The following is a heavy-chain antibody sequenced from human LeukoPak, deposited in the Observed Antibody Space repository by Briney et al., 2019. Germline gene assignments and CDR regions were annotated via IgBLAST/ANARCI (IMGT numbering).Heavy chain of an antibody. J-gene: IGHJ3*02. CDR3: ARIRQWVSHDAFDI. Sequence: SVKVSCKASRGTFSSYVISWVRQAPGQGLEWMGGIFPIFGTANYAQNFQGRVTITADKSTSTAYMELSSLRSDDTAVYYCARIRQWVSHDAFDIWGQGTMVTVSS. CDR2: IFPIFGTA. V-gene: IGHV1-69*06. D-gene: IGHD6-19*01. CDR1: RGTFSSYV.